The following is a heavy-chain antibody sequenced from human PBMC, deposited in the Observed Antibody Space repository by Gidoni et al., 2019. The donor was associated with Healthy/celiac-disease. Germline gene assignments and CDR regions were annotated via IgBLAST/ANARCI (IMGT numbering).Heavy chain of an antibody. D-gene: IGHD3-9*01. CDR3: ASSGGYDILTGYLY. Sequence: QVQLVQSGREVKKPGSSVRVSCKASGGTFSSYAISWVRQAPGQGLEWMGGIIPIFGTANYAQKFQGRVTMTAEESTSTAYMELSSLRYEDTAVYYCASSGGYDILTGYLYWGQGTLVTVSS. J-gene: IGHJ4*02. CDR2: IIPIFGTA. V-gene: IGHV1-69*01. CDR1: GGTFSSYA.